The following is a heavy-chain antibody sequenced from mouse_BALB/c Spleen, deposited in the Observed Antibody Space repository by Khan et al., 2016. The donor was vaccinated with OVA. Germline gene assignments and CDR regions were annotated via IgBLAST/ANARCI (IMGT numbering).Heavy chain of an antibody. J-gene: IGHJ2*01. D-gene: IGHD1-1*01. V-gene: IGHV1-87*01. CDR3: VRGGITTGYFDY. CDR1: GYTFTSYW. Sequence: VQLQESGTELARPGASVKLSCKASGYTFTSYWMQWVKQRPGQGLEWIGAIYPGDGNTRYTQKFKCKATLTADKSSSTAYMQLSSLASEDSAVYFCVRGGITTGYFDYWGQGTTLTVSS. CDR2: IYPGDGNT.